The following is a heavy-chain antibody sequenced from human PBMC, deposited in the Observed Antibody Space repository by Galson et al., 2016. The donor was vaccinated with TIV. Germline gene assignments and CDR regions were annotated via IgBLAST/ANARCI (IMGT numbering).Heavy chain of an antibody. J-gene: IGHJ3*01. CDR1: GLTVSDNY. Sequence: SLRLSCAASGLTVSDNYMTWVRRAPGKGLEWVSMIYSGGGTSYADSVRGRFTISRDNSKNTVYLQMNRLRPEDTAVYHCARHYEWGPGLGAFDVWGLGTMVTVSS. V-gene: IGHV3-66*02. D-gene: IGHD2-8*01. CDR2: IYSGGGT. CDR3: ARHYEWGPGLGAFDV.